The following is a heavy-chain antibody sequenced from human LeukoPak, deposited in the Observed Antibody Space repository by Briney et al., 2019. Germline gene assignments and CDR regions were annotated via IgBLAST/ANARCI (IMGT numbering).Heavy chain of an antibody. CDR3: ASHGGYCSGGSCLGSLGIDY. CDR2: IYYSGST. CDR1: GGTISTSSYY. Sequence: SETLSLACNVSGGTISTSSYYWSWIRQHPGKGLEWIGYIYYSGSTYYNPSLKSRVTISVDTSKNQFSLKLSSVTAADTAVYYCASHGGYCSGGSCLGSLGIDYWGQGTLVTVSS. V-gene: IGHV4-31*03. D-gene: IGHD2-15*01. J-gene: IGHJ4*02.